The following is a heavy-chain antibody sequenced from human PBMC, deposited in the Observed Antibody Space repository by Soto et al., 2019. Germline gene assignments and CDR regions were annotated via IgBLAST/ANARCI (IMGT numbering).Heavy chain of an antibody. J-gene: IGHJ5*02. V-gene: IGHV4-30-4*01. D-gene: IGHD4-17*01. CDR3: ARAKGLLTVTTAWFDP. CDR2: IYYSGST. Sequence: SETLSLTCTVSGGCISSGDYYWSWIRQPPGKGLEWIGYIYYSGSTYYKPSLKSRVTISGDTSKNQFSLKLSSVTAADTAVYYCARAKGLLTVTTAWFDPWAQGTLVTVSS. CDR1: GGCISSGDYY.